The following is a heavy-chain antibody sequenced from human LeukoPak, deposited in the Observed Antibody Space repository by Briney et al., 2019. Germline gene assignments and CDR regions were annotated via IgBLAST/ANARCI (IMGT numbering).Heavy chain of an antibody. Sequence: GGSLRLSCAASRFTFSSYGMHWVRQAPGKGLEGVAIISYDGSNKYYADSVKGRFTISRDNSKNTLYLQMNSLRAEDTAVYYCAKQGYCSGGSCYGDDAFDIWGQGTMVTVSS. CDR2: ISYDGSNK. CDR1: RFTFSSYG. V-gene: IGHV3-30*18. J-gene: IGHJ3*02. CDR3: AKQGYCSGGSCYGDDAFDI. D-gene: IGHD2-15*01.